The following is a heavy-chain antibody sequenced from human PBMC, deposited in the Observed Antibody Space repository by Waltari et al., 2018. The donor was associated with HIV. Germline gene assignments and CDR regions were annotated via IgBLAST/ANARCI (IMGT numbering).Heavy chain of an antibody. CDR1: GGSFRGYH. V-gene: IGHV4-34*01. J-gene: IGHJ6*02. D-gene: IGHD3-9*01. CDR2: ISHSGST. CDR3: ASLGVNLETGFYYGRDV. Sequence: QVQLQQWGAGLLKPSETLSLTCAAFGGSFRGYHWTWIRQSPGKGLEWIGEISHSGSTTYSPSLKRRATREVDTSKNQFSLGLSSGTAADTAVYYCASLGVNLETGFYYGRDVWGQGTTVIVSS.